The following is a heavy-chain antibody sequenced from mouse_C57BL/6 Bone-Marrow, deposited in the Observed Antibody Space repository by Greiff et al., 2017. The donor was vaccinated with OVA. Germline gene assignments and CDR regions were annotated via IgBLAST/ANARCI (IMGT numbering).Heavy chain of an antibody. Sequence: EVQLQQSGAELVRPGASVKLSCTASGFNIKDDYMHWVKQRPEQGLEWIGWIDPENGDTEYASKLQGKATITADTSSNTAYLQLSSLTSEDTAVYYCTGLRREAPFAYWGQGTLVTVSA. CDR3: TGLRREAPFAY. CDR2: IDPENGDT. J-gene: IGHJ3*01. D-gene: IGHD2-12*01. CDR1: GFNIKDDY. V-gene: IGHV14-4*01.